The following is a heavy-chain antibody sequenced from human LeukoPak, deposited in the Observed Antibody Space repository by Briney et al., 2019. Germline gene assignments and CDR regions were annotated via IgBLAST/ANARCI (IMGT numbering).Heavy chain of an antibody. CDR3: AREGEYSSSRGAFDI. CDR2: IYYSGST. Sequence: SETLSLTCTVSGGSISSYYWSWIRQPPGKGLEWIGYIYYSGSTNYNPSLKSRVTISVDTSKNQFSLKLSSVTAADTAVYYCAREGEYSSSRGAFDIWGQGTMVTVSS. CDR1: GGSISSYY. V-gene: IGHV4-59*12. D-gene: IGHD6-13*01. J-gene: IGHJ3*02.